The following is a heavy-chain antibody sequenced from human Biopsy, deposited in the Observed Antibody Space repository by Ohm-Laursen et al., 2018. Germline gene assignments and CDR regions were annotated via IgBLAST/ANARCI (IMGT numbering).Heavy chain of an antibody. Sequence: ETLSLTWAVSGDSVTKYYWSWIRQPPGKGLEWIGHIYYSVMTNYNPSLQSRVSISVDTSRNQVSLTLSSVTAADTAVYYCARDSGILNYGNFKYYHYYGMDVWGQGTKVTVSS. CDR3: ARDSGILNYGNFKYYHYYGMDV. CDR1: GDSVTKYY. CDR2: IYYSVMT. D-gene: IGHD4-11*01. V-gene: IGHV4-59*02. J-gene: IGHJ6*02.